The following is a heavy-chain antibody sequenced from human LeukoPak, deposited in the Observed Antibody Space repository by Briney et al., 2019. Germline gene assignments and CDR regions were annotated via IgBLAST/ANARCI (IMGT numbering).Heavy chain of an antibody. CDR2: FDPEDGET. J-gene: IGHJ4*02. CDR3: ATVVAAAGSNFDY. V-gene: IGHV1-24*01. D-gene: IGHD6-13*01. CDR1: GYTLTELS. Sequence: ASVKVSCKVSGYTLTELSMHWVRQAPGKGLEWMGGFDPEDGETIYAQKFQGRVTMTEDTSTDTAYMELSSLRSEDTAVYYCATVVAAAGSNFDYWGQRTLVTVSS.